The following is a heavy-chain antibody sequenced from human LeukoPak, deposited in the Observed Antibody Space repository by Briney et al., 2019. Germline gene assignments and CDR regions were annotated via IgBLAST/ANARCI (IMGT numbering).Heavy chain of an antibody. Sequence: GGSLRLSCAASGFTFSSYGMHWVRQAPGKGLEWVAVISYDGSNKYYADSVKGRFTISRDNSKNTLYLQMNSLRAEDTAVYHCAKGVRYGSYRHFDYWGQGTLVTVSS. CDR2: ISYDGSNK. V-gene: IGHV3-30*18. J-gene: IGHJ4*02. CDR1: GFTFSSYG. D-gene: IGHD1-26*01. CDR3: AKGVRYGSYRHFDY.